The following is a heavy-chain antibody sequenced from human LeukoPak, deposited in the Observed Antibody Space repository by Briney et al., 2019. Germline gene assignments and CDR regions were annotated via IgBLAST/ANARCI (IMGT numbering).Heavy chain of an antibody. CDR3: ARDGRAAGKISFDY. CDR2: ISSSSSYI. Sequence: GGSLRLSCAASGFTFSSYSMNWVRQAPGKGLEWVSSISSSSSYIYYADSVKGRFTISRDNAKNSLYLQMNSLRAKDTAVYYCARDGRAAGKISFDYWGQGTLVTVSS. D-gene: IGHD2-15*01. J-gene: IGHJ4*02. CDR1: GFTFSSYS. V-gene: IGHV3-21*01.